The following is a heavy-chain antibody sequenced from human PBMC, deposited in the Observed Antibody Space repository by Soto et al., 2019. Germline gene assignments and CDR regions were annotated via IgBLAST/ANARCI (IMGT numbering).Heavy chain of an antibody. CDR2: IHDSGSL. V-gene: IGHV4-31*03. D-gene: IGHD2-21*02. CDR3: ARRGDTLPSVYFGMDV. CDR1: GGSMTSGGYY. J-gene: IGHJ6*02. Sequence: QVQLQESGPGLVRPSQILSLNCTVSGGSMTSGGYYWNWIRHPPGMGLEWIGFIHDSGSLYYNPSLRSRLLISLDTSKNQFSLRLSSVTVADSAVYYCARRGDTLPSVYFGMDVWGQGTTVTVSS.